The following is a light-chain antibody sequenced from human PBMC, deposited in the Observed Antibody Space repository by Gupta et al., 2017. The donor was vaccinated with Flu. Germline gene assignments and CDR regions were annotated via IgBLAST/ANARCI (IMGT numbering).Light chain of an antibody. CDR1: QGISSY. V-gene: IGKV1-9*01. Sequence: DIQLTQSPSFLSASVGDRVTTTCRASQGISSYLAWYQQKPGKAPKLLIYAASTLQSGVPSRFSGSGSGTEFTLTISSLQPEDFATYNCQQLKSYPLTFGGGTKVEIK. J-gene: IGKJ4*01. CDR2: AAS. CDR3: QQLKSYPLT.